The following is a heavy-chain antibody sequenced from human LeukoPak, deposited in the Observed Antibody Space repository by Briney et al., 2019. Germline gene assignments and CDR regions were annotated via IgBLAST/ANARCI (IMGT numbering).Heavy chain of an antibody. Sequence: ASVKVSCKVSEYSVTELAIHWVRQTGEGLEWMGGFHPKDADMIYAQKFQGRVTMTQNTSTDTVYMELSNLRPEDTAIYYCTTVYYTLLPGYLNQMDVWGKGTTVTISS. J-gene: IGHJ6*04. CDR3: TTVYYTLLPGYLNQMDV. V-gene: IGHV1-24*01. CDR1: EYSVTELA. CDR2: FHPKDADM. D-gene: IGHD3-9*01.